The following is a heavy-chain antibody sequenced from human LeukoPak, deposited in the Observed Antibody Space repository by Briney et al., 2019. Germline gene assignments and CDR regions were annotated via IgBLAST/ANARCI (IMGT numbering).Heavy chain of an antibody. J-gene: IGHJ6*03. Sequence: PGGSLRLSCAASGFTFTNYAMHWVRQAPGKGLEWVAVLSYDGSNKYYADSVKGRFSISRDNSKTTVYLQMNSLRAEDTAVYYCAREGDTSSSLYYYYYMDVWGKGTTATVSS. CDR3: AREGDTSSSLYYYYYMDV. V-gene: IGHV3-30-3*01. D-gene: IGHD6-6*01. CDR1: GFTFTNYA. CDR2: LSYDGSNK.